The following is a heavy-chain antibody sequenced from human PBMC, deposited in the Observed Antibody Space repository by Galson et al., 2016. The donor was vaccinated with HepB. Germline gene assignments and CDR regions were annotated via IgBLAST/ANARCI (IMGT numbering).Heavy chain of an antibody. Sequence: SVKVSCKASGYTFSNYFMHWVRQAPGQGLEWMEIINPSGGFTDYAQKFQGRVTMTKDTSTSTVYMELSSLRSEDTAMYFCARDLLPAAIKWDWFDPWGQGTLVTVSS. D-gene: IGHD2-2*02. V-gene: IGHV1-46*01. CDR3: ARDLLPAAIKWDWFDP. CDR2: INPSGGFT. CDR1: GYTFSNYF. J-gene: IGHJ5*02.